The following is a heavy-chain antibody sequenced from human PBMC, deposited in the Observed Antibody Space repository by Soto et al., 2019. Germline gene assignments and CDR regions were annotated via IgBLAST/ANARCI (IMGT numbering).Heavy chain of an antibody. J-gene: IGHJ3*01. D-gene: IGHD7-27*01. CDR3: ARSTGGDACHF. CDR2: IHHSGST. CDR1: GGSLTSNDW. Sequence: QVQLQESGPGLVKPSGTLSLTCAVSGGSLTSNDWWTWVRQPPGKGLEWVGQIHHSGSTFYNPSLRSRITVSINVSANHFSLHLDCVTAADTALYYCARSTGGDACHFWGQGTMVTVS. V-gene: IGHV4-4*02.